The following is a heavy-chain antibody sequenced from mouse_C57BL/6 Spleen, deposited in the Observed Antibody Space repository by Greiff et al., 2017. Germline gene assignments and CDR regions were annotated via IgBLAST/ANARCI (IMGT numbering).Heavy chain of an antibody. J-gene: IGHJ4*01. CDR2: INPSSGYT. CDR3: ARAYYDYRGDYAMDD. D-gene: IGHD2-4*01. V-gene: IGHV1-7*01. Sequence: VQLQQSGAELVKPGASVKLSCKASGYTFTSYWMHWVKQRPGQGLEWIGYINPSSGYTKYNQKFKDKATLSADKSCSTAYMQLSSLTYEDTAVYYGARAYYDYRGDYAMDDWGKGTSVTVSS. CDR1: GYTFTSYW.